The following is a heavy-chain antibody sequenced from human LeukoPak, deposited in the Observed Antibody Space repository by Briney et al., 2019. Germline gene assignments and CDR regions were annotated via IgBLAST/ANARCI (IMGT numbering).Heavy chain of an antibody. Sequence: PGGSLRLSCAASGFIFCTYDLHWVRQPTGKGLEWVSAIGPSGDTYYGGSVRGRFTISRENAKNSLYLQMNNLRAGDTALYYCARDHCNGGRCYIDYWGQGTLVTVSS. CDR3: ARDHCNGGRCYIDY. CDR2: IGPSGDT. J-gene: IGHJ4*02. D-gene: IGHD2-15*01. CDR1: GFIFCTYD. V-gene: IGHV3-13*01.